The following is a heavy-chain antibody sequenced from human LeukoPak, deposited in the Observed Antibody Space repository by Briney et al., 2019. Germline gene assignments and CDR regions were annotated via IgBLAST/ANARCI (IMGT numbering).Heavy chain of an antibody. CDR1: GFSFSGYG. Sequence: GGSLRLSCAASGFSFSGYGMNWVRQAPGKGLEWVSSISSSSSYIYYADSVKGRFTISRDNAKNSLYLQMNSLRAEDTAVYYCANDYSGIFDYWGQGTLVTVSS. D-gene: IGHD4-11*01. J-gene: IGHJ4*02. CDR2: ISSSSSYI. V-gene: IGHV3-21*01. CDR3: ANDYSGIFDY.